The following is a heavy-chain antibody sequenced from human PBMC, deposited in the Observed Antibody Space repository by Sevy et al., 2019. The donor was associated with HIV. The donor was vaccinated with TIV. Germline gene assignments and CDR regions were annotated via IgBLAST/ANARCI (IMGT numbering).Heavy chain of an antibody. Sequence: GGSLRLSCEASGFTFNNFPIHWVRQAPGKGLEWVAVVSFDGGSKYYADSVRGRFTVSRDNSKNTVFLQLNSLRAEDTAVYYCVRERARSITFEIWGQGTLVTVSS. CDR1: GFTFNNFP. CDR3: VRERARSITFEI. D-gene: IGHD3-16*01. CDR2: VSFDGGSK. V-gene: IGHV3-30-3*01. J-gene: IGHJ4*03.